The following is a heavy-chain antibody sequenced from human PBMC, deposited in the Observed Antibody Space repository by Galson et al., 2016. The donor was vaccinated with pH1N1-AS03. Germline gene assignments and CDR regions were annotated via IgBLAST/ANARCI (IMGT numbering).Heavy chain of an antibody. CDR1: GFTFSDFD. Sequence: SLRLSCAASGFTFSDFDMHWVRQVSRKGLEWVSGIGSAGDTYYAASVKGRFTISRENAKNSLYLQMSSVTAGDTAVYYCARDASGLDVWGQGTTVTVS. CDR3: ARDASGLDV. V-gene: IGHV3-13*01. CDR2: IGSAGDT. J-gene: IGHJ6*02.